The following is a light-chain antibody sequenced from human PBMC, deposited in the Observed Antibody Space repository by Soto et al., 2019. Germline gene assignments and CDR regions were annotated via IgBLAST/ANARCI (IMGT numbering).Light chain of an antibody. CDR1: QDINRW. J-gene: IGKJ2*01. V-gene: IGKV1-5*01. Sequence: DIQMTQSPSTLSASVGDRVTITCRASQDINRWLAWYQQKPGKAPKILIYNADTLESGVPSRFSGSGYGTEFILTITDLQPEDVATYYCQQSRTTAYTFAQGTKVDIK. CDR2: NAD. CDR3: QQSRTTAYT.